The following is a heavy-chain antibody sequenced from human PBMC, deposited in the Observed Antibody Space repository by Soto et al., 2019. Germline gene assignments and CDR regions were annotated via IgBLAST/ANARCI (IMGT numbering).Heavy chain of an antibody. CDR1: TNPG. V-gene: IGHV3-15*07. CDR2: IKSKIDGGTT. D-gene: IGHD3-22*01. CDR3: TTDSYITIVIVRFDY. J-gene: IGHJ4*01. Sequence: TNPGRNCVLKDKRKGVEWVGRIKSKIDGGTTDFAATVKGRFAISRDDSKNMVYLQMNSLKTEDTAIYYCTTDSYITIVIVRFDYWGHGSLVIGSS.